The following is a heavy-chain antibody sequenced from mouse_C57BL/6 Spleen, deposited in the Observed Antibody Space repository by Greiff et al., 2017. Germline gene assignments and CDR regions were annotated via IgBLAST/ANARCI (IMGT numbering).Heavy chain of an antibody. CDR1: GYTFTSYW. D-gene: IGHD4-1*01. J-gene: IGHJ2*01. CDR3: ARKANWDEGYFDY. V-gene: IGHV1-72*01. Sequence: VQLQQSGAELVKPGASVKLSCKASGYTFTSYWMHWVKQRPGRGLEWIGRIDPNSGGTKYNEKFKSKATLTVDKPSSTAYMQLSSLTSEDSAVYYCARKANWDEGYFDYWGQGTTLTVSS. CDR2: IDPNSGGT.